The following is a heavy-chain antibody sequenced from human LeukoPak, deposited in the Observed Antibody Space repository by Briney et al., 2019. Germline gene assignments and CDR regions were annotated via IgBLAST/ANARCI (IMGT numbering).Heavy chain of an antibody. CDR2: IYSGGYT. Sequence: GGSLTLSCAASGFTVSNNYMSWVRQAPGKGLEWVSVIYSGGYTYYADSVKGRFTISRDNSKNTLYLQMNSLRAEDTSVYYCARERGSGLDYWGQGTLVTVSS. CDR1: GFTVSNNY. CDR3: ARERGSGLDY. J-gene: IGHJ4*02. D-gene: IGHD3-10*01. V-gene: IGHV3-66*01.